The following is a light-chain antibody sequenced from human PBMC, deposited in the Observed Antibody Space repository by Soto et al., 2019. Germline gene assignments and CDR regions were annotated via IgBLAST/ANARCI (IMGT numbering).Light chain of an antibody. Sequence: EIVLTQSPGTLSLSPGERATLSCRASQSVSSSYLAWYQQKPGQAPRLLIYGASSRATGIPDRFSVSGSGTDSALTFSKLEPEDFAVYYCQQYGSSPPRITFGQGTRLEIK. CDR2: GAS. CDR1: QSVSSSY. CDR3: QQYGSSPPRIT. V-gene: IGKV3-20*01. J-gene: IGKJ5*01.